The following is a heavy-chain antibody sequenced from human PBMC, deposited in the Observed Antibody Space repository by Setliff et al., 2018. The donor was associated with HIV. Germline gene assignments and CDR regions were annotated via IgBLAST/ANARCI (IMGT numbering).Heavy chain of an antibody. CDR2: INAYNGNT. CDR3: ASVPPGREAFDI. CDR1: GYTFTSYG. J-gene: IGHJ3*02. Sequence: ASVKVSCKASGYTFTSYGISWVRQAPGQGLEWVGWINAYNGNTNFAQKLQGRVTMTSDTSTSTAYLELRSLSSDDTAVYYCASVPPGREAFDIWGQGTMVTVSS. V-gene: IGHV1-18*01.